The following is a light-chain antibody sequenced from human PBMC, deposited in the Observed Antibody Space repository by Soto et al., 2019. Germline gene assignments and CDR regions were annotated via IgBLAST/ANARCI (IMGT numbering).Light chain of an antibody. J-gene: IGKJ1*01. V-gene: IGKV1-5*03. CDR2: KAS. CDR1: QSISSW. Sequence: IQMTQSPSTLSASVGDRVAITCRASQSISSWSAWYQQKPGKAPKLLIYKASSLQSGVPSRFSGTGSGTEFTLTISSLQPDDFATYYCQHYNSYSEAFGQGTKVDIK. CDR3: QHYNSYSEA.